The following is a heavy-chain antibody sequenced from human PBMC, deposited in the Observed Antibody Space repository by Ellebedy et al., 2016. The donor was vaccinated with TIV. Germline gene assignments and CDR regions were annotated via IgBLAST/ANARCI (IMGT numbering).Heavy chain of an antibody. CDR1: GLTFGDYA. V-gene: IGHV3-49*03. CDR3: TSHLSSGWSTFQH. CDR2: IRSKAYGGTT. D-gene: IGHD6-19*01. Sequence: GGSLRLSCTASGLTFGDYAMRWFRQAPGKGLEWVGFIRSKAYGGTTEYAASVKGRFTISRDDSKSIAYLQMSSLKTEDTAVYYCTSHLSSGWSTFQHWGQGTLVTVSS. J-gene: IGHJ1*01.